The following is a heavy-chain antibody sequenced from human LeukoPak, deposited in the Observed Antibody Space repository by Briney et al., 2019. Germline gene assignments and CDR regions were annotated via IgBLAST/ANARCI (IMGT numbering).Heavy chain of an antibody. CDR2: INWNGGST. Sequence: PGGSLRLSCAASGFTFDDYGMSWVREAPGKGLEWISGINWNGGSTGYADSVKGRFTISRDNAKNSLYLQMNSLRVEDTALYYCARASGIAVSGTEGYYSYYYMDVWGKGTTVTASS. J-gene: IGHJ6*03. V-gene: IGHV3-20*04. CDR1: GFTFDDYG. D-gene: IGHD6-19*01. CDR3: ARASGIAVSGTEGYYSYYYMDV.